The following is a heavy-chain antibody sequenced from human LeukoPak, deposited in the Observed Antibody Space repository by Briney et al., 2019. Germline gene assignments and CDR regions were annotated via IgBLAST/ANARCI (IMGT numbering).Heavy chain of an antibody. CDR1: GGSISSGNYY. CDR2: IYTSGST. Sequence: PSQTLSLTCTFSGGSISSGNYYWSWIRQPAGKGLEWVGRIYTSGSTNYNPSLKSRVTISVDTSKSQFSLKLSSVIAADTAVYYCARATYEDFDSWGQGTLVTVSS. CDR3: ARATYEDFDS. J-gene: IGHJ4*02. V-gene: IGHV4-61*02. D-gene: IGHD3-22*01.